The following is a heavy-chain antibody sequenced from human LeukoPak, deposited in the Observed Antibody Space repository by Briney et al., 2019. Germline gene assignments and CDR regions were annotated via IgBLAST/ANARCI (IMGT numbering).Heavy chain of an antibody. CDR1: GYTFTSYD. CDR3: ASASSSGDYYYYYMDV. V-gene: IGHV1-8*03. CDR2: MNPNSGNT. D-gene: IGHD3-16*01. J-gene: IGHJ6*03. Sequence: ASVKVSCKASGYTFTSYDINWVRQATGQGLEWMGWMNPNSGNTGYAQKFQGRVTITRNTSISTAYMELSSLRSEDTAVYYCASASSSGDYYYYYMDVCGKGTTVTVSS.